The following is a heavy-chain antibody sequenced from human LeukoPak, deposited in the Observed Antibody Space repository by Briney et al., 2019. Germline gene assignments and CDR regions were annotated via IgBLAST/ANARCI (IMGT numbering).Heavy chain of an antibody. Sequence: SETLSLTCTVSGGSVSSRSYYWGWIRQPPGKGLEWIGSIYYSGSTYYNPSLKSRVTISVDTSKNQFSLKLSSVTAADTAVYYCASQNYDILTAYQYYFDYWGQGTLVTVSS. J-gene: IGHJ4*02. CDR2: IYYSGST. CDR1: GGSVSSRSYY. V-gene: IGHV4-39*01. D-gene: IGHD3-9*01. CDR3: ASQNYDILTAYQYYFDY.